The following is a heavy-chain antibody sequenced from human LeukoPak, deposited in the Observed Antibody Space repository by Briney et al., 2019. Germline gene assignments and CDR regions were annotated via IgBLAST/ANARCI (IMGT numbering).Heavy chain of an antibody. D-gene: IGHD4-17*01. CDR3: ARERDYGDYSENYFDY. CDR1: GYTFTGYY. V-gene: IGHV1-69*13. Sequence: GASVKVSCKASGYTFTGYYMHWVRQAPGQGLEWMGGIIPIFGTANYAQKFQGRVTITADESTSTAYMELSSLRSEDTAVYYCARERDYGDYSENYFDYWGQGTLVTVSS. CDR2: IIPIFGTA. J-gene: IGHJ4*02.